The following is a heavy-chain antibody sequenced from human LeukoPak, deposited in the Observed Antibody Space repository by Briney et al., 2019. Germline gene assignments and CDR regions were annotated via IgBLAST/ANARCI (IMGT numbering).Heavy chain of an antibody. CDR2: INHSGST. CDR3: ARGLLWFGRYYFDY. D-gene: IGHD3-10*01. CDR1: GGSFSGYY. V-gene: IGHV4-34*01. J-gene: IGHJ4*02. Sequence: SETLSLTCAVYGGSFSGYYWSWIRQPPGKGLEWIGEINHSGSTNYSPSLKSRVTISVDTSKNQFSLKLSSVTAADTAVYYCARGLLWFGRYYFDYWGQGTLATVSS.